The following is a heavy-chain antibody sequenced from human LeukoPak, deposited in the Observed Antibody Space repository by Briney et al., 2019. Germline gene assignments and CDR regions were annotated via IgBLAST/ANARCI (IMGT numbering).Heavy chain of an antibody. D-gene: IGHD2-21*02. V-gene: IGHV3-30*04. CDR2: ISYDGSNK. CDR3: ARVKVVTADFDI. CDR1: GFTFSSYA. Sequence: GGSLRLSCAASGFTFSSYAMHWVRQAPVKGREWVAVISYDGSNKYYADSVKGRFTISRDNSKNTLCLQMNSLRAEDTAVYYCARVKVVTADFDIWGQGTMVTVSS. J-gene: IGHJ3*02.